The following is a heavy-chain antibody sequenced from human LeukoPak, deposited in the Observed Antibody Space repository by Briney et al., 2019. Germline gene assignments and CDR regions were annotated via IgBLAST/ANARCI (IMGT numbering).Heavy chain of an antibody. J-gene: IGHJ4*02. CDR3: ARGSRPHYYDSSGYYHFAY. CDR1: GFIFDTYG. V-gene: IGHV3-33*01. D-gene: IGHD3-22*01. Sequence: GGSLRLSCAASGFIFDTYGMHWVRQAPGKGLEWVAVIWYDGSKKYYADSVKGRFTISRDNSKNTLYLQMNSLRAEDTAVYYCARGSRPHYYDSSGYYHFAYWGQGTLVTVSS. CDR2: IWYDGSKK.